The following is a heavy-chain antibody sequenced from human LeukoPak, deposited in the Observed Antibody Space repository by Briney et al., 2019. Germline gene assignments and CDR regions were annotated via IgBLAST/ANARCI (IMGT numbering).Heavy chain of an antibody. CDR2: IRYDGSNK. V-gene: IGHV3-30*02. Sequence: GGSLRLSCAASGFTFSSYGMHWVRQAPGKGLEWVAFIRYDGSNKYYADSVKGRFTISRDNSKNALYLQMNSLRAEDTAVYYCAKGPLIRNWFDPWGQGTLVTVSS. J-gene: IGHJ5*02. D-gene: IGHD2-21*01. CDR1: GFTFSSYG. CDR3: AKGPLIRNWFDP.